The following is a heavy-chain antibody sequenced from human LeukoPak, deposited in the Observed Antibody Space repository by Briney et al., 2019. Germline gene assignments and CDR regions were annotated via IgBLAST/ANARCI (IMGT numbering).Heavy chain of an antibody. V-gene: IGHV1-69*04. J-gene: IGHJ4*02. CDR1: GGTFSSYA. D-gene: IGHD1-26*01. Sequence: SVEVSCKASGGTFSSYAISWVRQAPGQGLEWMGRIIPILGIANYAQKFQGRVTITADKSTSTAYMELSSPRSEDTAVYYCARQRTYSGSYYVEFDYWGQGTLVTVSS. CDR2: IIPILGIA. CDR3: ARQRTYSGSYYVEFDY.